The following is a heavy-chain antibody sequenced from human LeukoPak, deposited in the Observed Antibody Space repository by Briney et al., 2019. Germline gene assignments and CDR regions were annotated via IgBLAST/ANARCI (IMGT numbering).Heavy chain of an antibody. V-gene: IGHV1-69*13. Sequence: SVKVSCKASGGTFSSYAISWVRQAPGQGLEWMGGIIPIFGTANYAQKFQGRVTITADESTSTAYMELSSLRSEDTAVYYCARQVGITTSDSGYYYYGMDVWGQGTTVTVFS. D-gene: IGHD4-11*01. J-gene: IGHJ6*02. CDR3: ARQVGITTSDSGYYYYGMDV. CDR2: IIPIFGTA. CDR1: GGTFSSYA.